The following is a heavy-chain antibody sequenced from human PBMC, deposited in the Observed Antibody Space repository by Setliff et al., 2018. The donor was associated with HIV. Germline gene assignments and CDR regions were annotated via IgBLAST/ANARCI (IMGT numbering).Heavy chain of an antibody. V-gene: IGHV4-59*10. Sequence: SETLSLTCAVYGGSFSGYYWTWIRQPAGKGLQWIGRIHTSGDTNYNPSLKSRVTISVDTSRSQSSLTLKSVTAADSAIYFCVTGPGGPVGRDPPNGYWGQGTLVTVSS. CDR2: IHTSGDT. CDR3: VTGPGGPVGRDPPNGY. D-gene: IGHD2-2*03. J-gene: IGHJ4*02. CDR1: GGSFSGYY.